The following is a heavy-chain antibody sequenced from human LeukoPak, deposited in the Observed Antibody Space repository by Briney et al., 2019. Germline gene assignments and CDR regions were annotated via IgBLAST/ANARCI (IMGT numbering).Heavy chain of an antibody. CDR3: AREGYCSSSSCYGAGYYYGMDV. Sequence: GGYLRLSCAASGFTFSSYEINWVRQAPGKGLEWVSYISSSGSTIYYADSVKGRFTISRDNAKNSLYLQMNSLRAEDTAVYYCAREGYCSSSSCYGAGYYYGMDVWGKGTTVTVSS. CDR1: GFTFSSYE. V-gene: IGHV3-48*03. D-gene: IGHD2-2*01. CDR2: ISSSGSTI. J-gene: IGHJ6*04.